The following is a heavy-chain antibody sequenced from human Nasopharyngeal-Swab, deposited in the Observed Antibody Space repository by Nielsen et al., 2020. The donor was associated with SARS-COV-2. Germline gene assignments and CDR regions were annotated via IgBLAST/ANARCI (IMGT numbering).Heavy chain of an antibody. V-gene: IGHV4-31*03. CDR2: IYYSGST. J-gene: IGHJ3*02. D-gene: IGHD3-3*01. Sequence: SETLSLTCTVSGGSISSGGYYWSWIRQHPGKGLEWIGYIYYSGSTYYNPSLKSRVTISVDTSKNQFSLKPSSVTAADTAVYYCARRDIRITIFGVVDDAFDIWGQGTMVTVSS. CDR3: ARRDIRITIFGVVDDAFDI. CDR1: GGSISSGGYY.